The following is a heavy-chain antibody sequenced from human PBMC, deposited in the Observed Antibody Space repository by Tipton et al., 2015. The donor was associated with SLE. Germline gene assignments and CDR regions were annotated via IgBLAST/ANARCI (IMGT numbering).Heavy chain of an antibody. Sequence: RSLRLSCAASGFTFDDYAMHWVRQAPGKGLEWVSGISWNSGSIGYADSVKGRFTISRDNAKNSLYLQMNSLRAEDTALYYCAKEEQWLVRGDAFDIWGQGTMVTVSS. V-gene: IGHV3-9*01. CDR3: AKEEQWLVRGDAFDI. J-gene: IGHJ3*02. D-gene: IGHD6-19*01. CDR1: GFTFDDYA. CDR2: ISWNSGSI.